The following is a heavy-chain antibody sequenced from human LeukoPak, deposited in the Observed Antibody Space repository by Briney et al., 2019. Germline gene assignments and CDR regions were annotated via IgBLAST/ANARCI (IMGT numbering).Heavy chain of an antibody. J-gene: IGHJ4*02. CDR1: GVSISSSNYF. D-gene: IGHD3-10*01. CDR2: IYFRGSI. V-gene: IGHV4-39*07. CDR3: ARLYGSGSYYRDY. Sequence: SETLSLTCTVSGVSISSSNYFWAWIRQSPGKGLEWIGSIYFRGSISSSPSLKSRVTISIDASKNQFSLKLTSVTAADTAVYYCARLYGSGSYYRDYWGQGTLVTVSS.